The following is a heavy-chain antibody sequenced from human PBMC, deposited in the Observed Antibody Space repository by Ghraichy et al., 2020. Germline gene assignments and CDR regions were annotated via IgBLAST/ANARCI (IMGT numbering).Heavy chain of an antibody. D-gene: IGHD3-22*01. CDR2: IYYSGST. CDR3: ARAGDTSGYYSNFDY. J-gene: IGHJ4*02. Sequence: GSLSLTCTVSGGSIRSYYWSWIRQPPGKGLEWIGHIYYSGSTNYNPSLKGRVTISVDTSKNQFSLNLSSVTAADTAVYYCARAGDTSGYYSNFDYWGQGTLVIASS. CDR1: GGSIRSYY. V-gene: IGHV4-59*01.